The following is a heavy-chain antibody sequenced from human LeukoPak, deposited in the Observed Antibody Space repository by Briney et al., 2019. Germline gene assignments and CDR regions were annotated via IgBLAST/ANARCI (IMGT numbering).Heavy chain of an antibody. V-gene: IGHV4-4*02. Sequence: PSGTLSLTRAVSGGSISSTNCGTGVRQPPGKGREGIGEIYKSESTNYNPSLKSRVTISVHKSKNQFSLKLSSVTAADTAVYYCARAVVAAAGTRGPFDYWGQGTLVTVSS. J-gene: IGHJ4*02. CDR2: IYKSEST. CDR1: GGSISSTNC. D-gene: IGHD6-13*01. CDR3: ARAVVAAAGTRGPFDY.